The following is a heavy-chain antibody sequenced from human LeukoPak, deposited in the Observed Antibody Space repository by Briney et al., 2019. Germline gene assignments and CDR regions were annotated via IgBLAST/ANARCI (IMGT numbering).Heavy chain of an antibody. CDR3: ARDAPGNTALDY. Sequence: EGSLRLSCAASGFTFISYWMHWVRQAPGKGLVWVSRINRDGSSTDYADSVKGRFTISRDNAKNTLYLQMNSLRGEDTAGYFCARDAPGNTALDYWGQGTLVTVSS. J-gene: IGHJ4*02. CDR1: GFTFISYW. V-gene: IGHV3-74*01. D-gene: IGHD5-18*01. CDR2: INRDGSST.